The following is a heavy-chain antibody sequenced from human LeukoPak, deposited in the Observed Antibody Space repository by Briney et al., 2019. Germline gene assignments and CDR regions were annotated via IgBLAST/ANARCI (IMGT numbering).Heavy chain of an antibody. CDR3: ARDTRKVYYDSSGYYYGDAFDI. J-gene: IGHJ3*02. Sequence: ASVKVSCKASGYTLTSYGISWVRQAPGQGLEWMGWISAYNGNTNYAQKLQGRVTMTTDTSTSTAYMELRSLRSDDTAVYYCARDTRKVYYDSSGYYYGDAFDIWGQGTMVTVSS. CDR2: ISAYNGNT. CDR1: GYTLTSYG. D-gene: IGHD3-22*01. V-gene: IGHV1-18*01.